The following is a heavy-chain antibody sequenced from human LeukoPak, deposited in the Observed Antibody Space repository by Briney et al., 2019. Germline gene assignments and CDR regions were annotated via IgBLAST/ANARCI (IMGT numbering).Heavy chain of an antibody. V-gene: IGHV4-59*06. D-gene: IGHD2-15*01. Sequence: KPSETLSLTCTVSGASISTYYWSWIRQPPGQGLEWIGYIYYSGSTYYNPSLKSRVTISVDTSKNQFSLKLSSVTAADTAVYYCASSSGSGIYRNDAFDIWGQGTMVTVSS. CDR3: ASSSGSGIYRNDAFDI. CDR1: GASISTYY. J-gene: IGHJ3*02. CDR2: IYYSGST.